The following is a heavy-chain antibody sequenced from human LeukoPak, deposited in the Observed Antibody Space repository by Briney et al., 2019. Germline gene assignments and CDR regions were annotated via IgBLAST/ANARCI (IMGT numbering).Heavy chain of an antibody. CDR1: GFTFSSYG. V-gene: IGHV3-30*03. J-gene: IGHJ4*02. CDR2: ISYDGSDK. Sequence: GRSLRLSCAASGFTFSSYGMHWVRQAPGKGLEWVAVISYDGSDKYYADSVKGRLTISRDNSKNTLYLQMNSLRAEDTAVYYCASPSWPCGGFAPCFDYWGQGTLVSVSS. D-gene: IGHD3-16*01. CDR3: ASPSWPCGGFAPCFDY.